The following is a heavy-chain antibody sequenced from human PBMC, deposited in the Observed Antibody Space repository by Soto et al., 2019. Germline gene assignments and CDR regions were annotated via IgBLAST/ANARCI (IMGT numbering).Heavy chain of an antibody. V-gene: IGHV4-30-4*01. CDR3: VRGGNPYHYTTSGPGTFDK. CDR2: TSFSGYT. J-gene: IGHJ4*02. D-gene: IGHD1-26*01. CDR1: GDSVSGGDSY. Sequence: QVQLQESGPGLVKPSQTLSLTCTVSGDSVSGGDSYWSWIRQPPGKALEWIGYTSFSGYTSYTPSLKSRVTKSVGMSKSQFSPRLTSVTAADTAIYYCVRGGNPYHYTTSGPGTFDKWGQGTLVSVSS.